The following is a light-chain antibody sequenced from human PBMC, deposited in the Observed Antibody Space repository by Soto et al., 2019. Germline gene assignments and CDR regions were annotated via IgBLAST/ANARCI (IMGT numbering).Light chain of an antibody. CDR2: GAS. Sequence: EIVLTQSPGTLSLSPGERATLSCRATQTVSSNQLAWYQQKPGQAPTLLIHGASTRAASIPDRFSGSGFGTDFTLTISRLEPEDFAVYYCQVYGSSPKTFGQGTKVEVK. CDR3: QVYGSSPKT. J-gene: IGKJ1*01. CDR1: QTVSSNQ. V-gene: IGKV3-20*01.